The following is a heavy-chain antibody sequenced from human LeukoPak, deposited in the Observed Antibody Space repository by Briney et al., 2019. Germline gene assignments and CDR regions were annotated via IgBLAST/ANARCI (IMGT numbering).Heavy chain of an antibody. V-gene: IGHV3-53*01. D-gene: IGHD5-18*01. CDR1: GFTVSSNY. CDR2: IYSGGST. CDR3: ARVNTAMVSWGLRGYYYYMDV. J-gene: IGHJ6*03. Sequence: GGSLRLSCAASGFTVSSNYMSWVRQAPGKGLEWVSVIYSGGSTYYADSVKGRFTISRDNSKNTLYLQMNSLRAEDTAVYYCARVNTAMVSWGLRGYYYYMDVWGKGTTVTVSS.